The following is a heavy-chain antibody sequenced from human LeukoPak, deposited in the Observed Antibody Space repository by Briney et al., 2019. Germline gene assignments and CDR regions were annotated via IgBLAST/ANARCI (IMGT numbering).Heavy chain of an antibody. CDR1: GFTFSSYG. J-gene: IGHJ4*02. D-gene: IGHD6-13*01. Sequence: PGGSLRLSCAASGFTFSSYGMHWVRQAPGKGLEWVAVISYDGSNKYYADSVKGRFTISRDNSKNTLYLQMNSLRAEDTAVYYCARDRVYSSHFDYWGQGTLVTVSS. CDR3: ARDRVYSSHFDY. CDR2: ISYDGSNK. V-gene: IGHV3-30*03.